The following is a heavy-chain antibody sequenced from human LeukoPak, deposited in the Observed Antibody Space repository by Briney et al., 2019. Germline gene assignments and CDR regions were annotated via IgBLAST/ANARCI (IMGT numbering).Heavy chain of an antibody. J-gene: IGHJ3*02. CDR2: MNPNTGNT. D-gene: IGHD3-3*01. Sequence: ASVKVSCKASGYTLTNYDINWVRQATGQGLEWMGWMNPNTGNTGYTQKFQGGITITRNTSISTAYMEPCSLRSEDTAVYYCARSLWSGYDTFDIWGQGTMVTVSS. CDR1: GYTLTNYD. V-gene: IGHV1-8*03. CDR3: ARSLWSGYDTFDI.